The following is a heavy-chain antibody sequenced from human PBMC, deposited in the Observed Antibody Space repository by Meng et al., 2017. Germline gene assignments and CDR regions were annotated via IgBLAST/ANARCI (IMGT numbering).Heavy chain of an antibody. CDR3: ARDLEYYDSSPPTVFDY. V-gene: IGHV4-39*07. Sequence: SETLSLTCTVSGGSISSSSYYWGWIRQPPGKGLEWIGSIYHSGSTYYNPSLKSRVTISVDTSKNQFSLKLSSVTAADTAVYYCARDLEYYDSSPPTVFDYWGQGTLVTVSS. CDR1: GGSISSSSYY. CDR2: IYHSGST. D-gene: IGHD3-22*01. J-gene: IGHJ4*02.